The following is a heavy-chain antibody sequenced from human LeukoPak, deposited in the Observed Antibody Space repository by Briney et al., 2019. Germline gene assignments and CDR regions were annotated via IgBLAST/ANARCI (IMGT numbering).Heavy chain of an antibody. V-gene: IGHV3-7*01. CDR3: VRGGRWYGDN. Sequence: GGSLRLSCEASGFTFVNFWMHWVRQSPGKGLEWVARINSDGSEQNYVDSVKGRFTISRDNAKNSLHLQMNSLRAEDTAVYYCVRGGRWYGDNWGQGTLVTVSS. CDR2: INSDGSEQ. CDR1: GFTFVNFW. J-gene: IGHJ4*02. D-gene: IGHD6-13*01.